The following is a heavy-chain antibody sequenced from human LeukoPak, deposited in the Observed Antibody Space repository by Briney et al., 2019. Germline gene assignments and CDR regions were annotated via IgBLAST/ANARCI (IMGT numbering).Heavy chain of an antibody. D-gene: IGHD6-6*01. CDR1: GFTFSDYY. Sequence: GGSLRLSCAASGFTFSDYYMSWIRQAPGKGQEGVSYISRSGSTIYYADSVKGRFTISRDNAKNSLYLQMNSLRAEDTAVYYCARGQQLVRFLPWDYWGQGTLVTVSS. J-gene: IGHJ4*02. CDR3: ARGQQLVRFLPWDY. V-gene: IGHV3-11*01. CDR2: ISRSGSTI.